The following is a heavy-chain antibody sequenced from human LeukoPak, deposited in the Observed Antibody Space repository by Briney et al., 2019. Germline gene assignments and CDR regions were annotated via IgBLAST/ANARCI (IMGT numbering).Heavy chain of an antibody. V-gene: IGHV3-23*01. Sequence: GGSLRLSCAASGFTFSSYAISWVRQASGKGLEWVSAISGSGGSTYYADSVKGRFTISRDNSKNTLYLQMNSLRAEDTAVYYCAKGNWNYPLDYWGQGTLVTVSS. CDR2: ISGSGGST. CDR1: GFTFSSYA. J-gene: IGHJ4*02. D-gene: IGHD1-7*01. CDR3: AKGNWNYPLDY.